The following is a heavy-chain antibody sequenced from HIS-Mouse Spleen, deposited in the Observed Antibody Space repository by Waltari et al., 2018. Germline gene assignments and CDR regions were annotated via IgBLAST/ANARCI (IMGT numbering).Heavy chain of an antibody. CDR2: IYSGGST. CDR1: GFTVSSNY. V-gene: IGHV3-53*02. Sequence: EVQLVETGGGLIQPGGSLRLSCAASGFTVSSNYMSWVRQAPGKGLGWVSVIYSGGSTYYADSVKGRFTISRDNSKNTLYLQMNSLRAEDKAVYYCARVGGIAFYFDYWGQGTLVTVSS. CDR3: ARVGGIAFYFDY. J-gene: IGHJ4*02. D-gene: IGHD6-13*01.